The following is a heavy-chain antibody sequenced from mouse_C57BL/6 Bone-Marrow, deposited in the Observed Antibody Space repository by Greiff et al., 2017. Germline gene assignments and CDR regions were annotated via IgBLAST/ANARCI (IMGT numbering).Heavy chain of an antibody. Sequence: EVQLKESGPELVKPGASVKISCKASGYSFTGYYMNWVKQSPEKSLEWIGEINPSTGGTTYNQKFKAKATLTVDKSSSTAYMQLKSLTSEDSAVYYCARRGYVFDYWGQGTTLTVSS. CDR3: ARRGYVFDY. CDR2: INPSTGGT. CDR1: GYSFTGYY. V-gene: IGHV1-42*01. D-gene: IGHD3-1*01. J-gene: IGHJ2*01.